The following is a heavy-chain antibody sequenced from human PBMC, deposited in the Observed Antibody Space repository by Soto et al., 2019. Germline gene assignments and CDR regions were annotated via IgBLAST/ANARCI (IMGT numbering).Heavy chain of an antibody. J-gene: IGHJ6*02. CDR1: GGTFSSYA. CDR2: IIPIFGTA. D-gene: IGHD1-1*01. CDR3: AFLKTGTTGSYYYGMDV. V-gene: IGHV1-69*13. Sequence: SVKVSCKASGGTFSSYAISWVRQAPGQGLEWMGGIIPIFGTANYAQKFQGRVTITADESTSTAYMELSSPRSEDTAVYYCAFLKTGTTGSYYYGMDVWRQGTTVTVSS.